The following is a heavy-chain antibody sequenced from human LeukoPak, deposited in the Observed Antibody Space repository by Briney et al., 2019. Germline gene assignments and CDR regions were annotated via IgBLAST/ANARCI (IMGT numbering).Heavy chain of an antibody. V-gene: IGHV4-39*01. J-gene: IGHJ5*02. CDR3: ARRFGYSSSWAPQVVWFDP. CDR2: IYYSGST. Sequence: PSETLSLTCTVSGGSISSSSYYWGWIRQPPGKGLEWIGSIYYSGSTYYNPSLKSRVTISVDTSKNQFSLKLSSVTAADTAVYYCARRFGYSSSWAPQVVWFDPWGQGTLVTVPS. D-gene: IGHD6-13*01. CDR1: GGSISSSSYY.